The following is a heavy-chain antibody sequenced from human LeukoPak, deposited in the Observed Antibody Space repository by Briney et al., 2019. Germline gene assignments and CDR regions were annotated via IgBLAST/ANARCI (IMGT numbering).Heavy chain of an antibody. J-gene: IGHJ4*01. CDR2: IYYSGST. D-gene: IGHD2-2*02. Sequence: PSETLSLTCTVSGGSISSSSYYWGWIRQPPGKGLEWIGSIYYSGSTYYNPSLKSRVTISVDTSKNQFSLKLSSVTAADTAVYYCARAGYCSSTSCYIGPFDYWGQEPWSPSPQ. CDR1: GGSISSSSYY. V-gene: IGHV4-39*07. CDR3: ARAGYCSSTSCYIGPFDY.